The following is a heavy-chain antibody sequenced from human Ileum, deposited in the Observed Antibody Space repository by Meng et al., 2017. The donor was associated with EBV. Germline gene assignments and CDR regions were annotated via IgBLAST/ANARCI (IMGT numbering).Heavy chain of an antibody. J-gene: IGHJ4*02. CDR1: GGSISRSDW. V-gene: IGHV4-4*02. CDR3: ASSDYYRSDY. CDR2: TSHSGST. D-gene: IGHD3-22*01. Sequence: VLLQESGPGLVKLSGTLSLTCAVSGGSISRSDWWSWVRQPPGKGLEWIGETSHSGSTNYSPSLKSRVTISLDKSKNQLSLKLNSVTAADTAVYYCASSDYYRSDYWGQGTLVTISS.